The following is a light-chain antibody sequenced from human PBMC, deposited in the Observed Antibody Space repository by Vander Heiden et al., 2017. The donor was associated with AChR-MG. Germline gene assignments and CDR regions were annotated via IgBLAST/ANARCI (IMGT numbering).Light chain of an antibody. Sequence: VLTPPPAPLSLSPGGSTTTFCSASRTGRSRYLAWYQQKPGQAPRLLIYGASSRATGIPDRFSGSGSGTDFTLTISRMQPEDFAVYYCQQYGSSPRTFGGGTKVEIK. J-gene: IGKJ4*01. CDR1: RTGRSRY. V-gene: IGKV3-20*01. CDR3: QQYGSSPRT. CDR2: GAS.